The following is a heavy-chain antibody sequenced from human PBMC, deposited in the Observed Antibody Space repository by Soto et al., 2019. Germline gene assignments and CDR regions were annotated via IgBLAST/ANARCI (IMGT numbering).Heavy chain of an antibody. Sequence: QITLKESGPTLVKPTQTLTLTYTFSGFSLSTRGVAVGWFRQPPGKALEWLALIYWDEDKWYSPSLKSRLTITYDTSKNQVVLTMINMDPVDTATYYCVHRPRGYAYYFDYWGHGTLVTVSS. D-gene: IGHD5-12*01. J-gene: IGHJ4*01. CDR2: IYWDEDK. CDR1: GFSLSTRGVA. CDR3: VHRPRGYAYYFDY. V-gene: IGHV2-5*02.